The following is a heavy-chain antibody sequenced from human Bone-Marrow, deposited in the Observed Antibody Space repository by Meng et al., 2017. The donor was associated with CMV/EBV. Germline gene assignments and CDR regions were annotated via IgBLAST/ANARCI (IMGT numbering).Heavy chain of an antibody. Sequence: GESLKISCAASGFIFSSYWMSWVRQAPGKGLEWVSAISGSGGSTYYADSVKGRFTISRDNSKNSLYLQMNSLRAEDTAVYYCARGGYSGYDYEHGMDVWGQGTTVTVSS. D-gene: IGHD5-12*01. CDR2: ISGSGGST. CDR1: GFIFSSYW. J-gene: IGHJ6*02. CDR3: ARGGYSGYDYEHGMDV. V-gene: IGHV3-23*01.